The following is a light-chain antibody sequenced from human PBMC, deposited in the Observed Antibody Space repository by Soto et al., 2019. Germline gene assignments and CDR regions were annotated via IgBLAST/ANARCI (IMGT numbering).Light chain of an antibody. Sequence: QSVLTQPASVSGSPGQSITISCTGISSDVAGYTYVSWYQHHPGKAPKLMIYEVDNRPSGVSNRFSGSKSGNTASLTISGLQADDEADYYCTSSTTSSTYVFGTGTKVTVL. CDR3: TSSTTSSTYV. V-gene: IGLV2-14*01. J-gene: IGLJ1*01. CDR2: EVD. CDR1: SSDVAGYTY.